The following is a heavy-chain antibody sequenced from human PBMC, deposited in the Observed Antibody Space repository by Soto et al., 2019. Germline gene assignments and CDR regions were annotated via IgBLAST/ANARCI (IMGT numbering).Heavy chain of an antibody. CDR3: ARLSHHGQAAKGEFDY. Sequence: KTWETLSLTCTVSGGSISSSSYYWGWIRQPPGKGLEWIGSIYYSGSTYYNPSLKSRVTISVDTSKNQFSLKLSSVTAADTAVYYCARLSHHGQAAKGEFDYCGQGTLLTVSS. D-gene: IGHD2-15*01. V-gene: IGHV4-39*01. J-gene: IGHJ4*02. CDR2: IYYSGST. CDR1: GGSISSSSYY.